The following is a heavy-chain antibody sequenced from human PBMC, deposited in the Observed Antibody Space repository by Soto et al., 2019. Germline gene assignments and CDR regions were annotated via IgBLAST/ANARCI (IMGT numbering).Heavy chain of an antibody. CDR3: ATQTGTDYYYYGMDV. J-gene: IGHJ6*02. V-gene: IGHV4-4*02. Sequence: SETLSLTCDVSGGSISSSNWWSWVGQPPGKGLEWIGEIYHSGSTNYNPSLKSRVTISVDKSKNQFSLKLSSVTAADTAVYYCATQTGTDYYYYGMDVWGQGNTVT. D-gene: IGHD1-7*01. CDR2: IYHSGST. CDR1: GGSISSSNW.